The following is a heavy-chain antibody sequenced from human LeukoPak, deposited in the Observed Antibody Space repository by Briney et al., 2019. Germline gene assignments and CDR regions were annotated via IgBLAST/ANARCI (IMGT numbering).Heavy chain of an antibody. CDR2: ISGSGETK. Sequence: GGSLRLSCAASGFTFSNQYMIWIRQAPGKGPEWVSYISGSGETKYYADSVKGRFTISKDNAKNSLYLQMNSLRAEDTAVYFCARGIYCTSTSCYGHNFDYWGQGTLVTVSS. J-gene: IGHJ4*02. CDR1: GFTFSNQY. V-gene: IGHV3-11*04. D-gene: IGHD2-2*01. CDR3: ARGIYCTSTSCYGHNFDY.